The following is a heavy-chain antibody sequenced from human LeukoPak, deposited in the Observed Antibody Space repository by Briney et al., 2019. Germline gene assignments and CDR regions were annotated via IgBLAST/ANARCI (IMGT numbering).Heavy chain of an antibody. CDR3: AREDGRGFDY. J-gene: IGHJ4*02. D-gene: IGHD3-10*01. Sequence: PGGSLRLSCAASGFTFSSYSMNWVRQAPGKGLEWVSSISSSSSYMYYADSVKGRFTISRDNAKNSLYLQMNSLRAEDTAVYYCAREDGRGFDYWGQGTLVTVSS. CDR1: GFTFSSYS. CDR2: ISSSSSYM. V-gene: IGHV3-21*01.